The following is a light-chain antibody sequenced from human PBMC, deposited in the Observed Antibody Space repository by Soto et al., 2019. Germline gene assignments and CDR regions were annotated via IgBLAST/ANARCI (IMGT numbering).Light chain of an antibody. Sequence: QSVLTQPPSVSGTPGHKVSISCSGSTSNLGGNTVNWYQQLPGTAPKLLIYTNNQRPSGVPDRFSGSKSGTSASLAISDPRSADEADFYFAAGDDILNVGVFGGGTKLNVL. CDR3: AAGDDILNVGV. CDR2: TNN. CDR1: TSNLGGNT. J-gene: IGLJ3*02. V-gene: IGLV1-44*01.